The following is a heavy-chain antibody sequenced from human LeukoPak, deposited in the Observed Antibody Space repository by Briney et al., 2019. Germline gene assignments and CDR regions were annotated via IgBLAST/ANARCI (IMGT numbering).Heavy chain of an antibody. CDR1: GFTFSSYA. CDR2: ISGSGGST. D-gene: IGHD3-10*01. J-gene: IGHJ5*02. CDR3: AKAVTMVRGVNHT. Sequence: GGSLRPSCAASGFTFSSYAMSWVRQAPGKGLEWVSAISGSGGSTYYADSVKGRFTISRDNSKNTLYLQMNSLRAEDTAVYYCAKAVTMVRGVNHTWGQGTLVTVSS. V-gene: IGHV3-23*01.